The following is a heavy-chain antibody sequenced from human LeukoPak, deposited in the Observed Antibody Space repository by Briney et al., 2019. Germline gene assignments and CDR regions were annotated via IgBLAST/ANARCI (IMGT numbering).Heavy chain of an antibody. V-gene: IGHV3-11*04. CDR1: GFTVSSNY. D-gene: IGHD2-15*01. Sequence: PGGSLRLSCAASGFTVSSNYMSWVRQAPGKGLEWVSYISGSGSNIYYADSVKGRFTISRDNAKNSLYLEMNRLRADDTAVYYCARASGGLRLDYWGQGTLVTVSS. CDR2: ISGSGSNI. J-gene: IGHJ4*02. CDR3: ARASGGLRLDY.